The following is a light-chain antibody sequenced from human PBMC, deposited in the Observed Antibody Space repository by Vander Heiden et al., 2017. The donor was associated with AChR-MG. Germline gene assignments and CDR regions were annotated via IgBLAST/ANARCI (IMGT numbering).Light chain of an antibody. CDR1: SSDVGGYNY. CDR3: SSYEADYYCSSYAGSNSSWE. Sequence: QSALTQPPSASGSPGQSVTISCTGTSSDVGGYNYVSWYQQHPGKAPKLMIYEVSKRPSGVPDRFSGSKSGNTASLTVSGLQAEDEADYYCSSYEADYYCSSYAGSNSSWEFGGGTKLTVL. J-gene: IGLJ3*02. CDR2: EVS. V-gene: IGLV2-8*01.